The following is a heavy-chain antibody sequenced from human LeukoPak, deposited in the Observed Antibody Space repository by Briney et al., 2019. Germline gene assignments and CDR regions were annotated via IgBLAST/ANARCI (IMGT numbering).Heavy chain of an antibody. CDR2: IWYDGSNK. CDR3: ARGDGYNDAEYLQH. Sequence: GRSLRLSCAASGFTFSSYGMHWVRQAPGKGLERVAVIWYDGSNKYYEDSVKGRFTISRDNSKKTLYLQMNSLRVEDTAVYYCARGDGYNDAEYLQHWGQGTLVTVS. CDR1: GFTFSSYG. J-gene: IGHJ1*01. V-gene: IGHV3-33*08. D-gene: IGHD5-24*01.